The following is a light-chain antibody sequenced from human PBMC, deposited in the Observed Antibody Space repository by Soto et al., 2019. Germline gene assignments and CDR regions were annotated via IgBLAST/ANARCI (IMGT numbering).Light chain of an antibody. CDR3: AAWDDSLNGYV. V-gene: IGLV1-36*01. Sequence: QSLLTQPPSVSEAPRQRVTISCSGSSSNIGNNAVNWYQQLPGKAPKLLIYYDDLLPSGVSDRFSGSKSGTSASLAISGLQSEDEADYYCAAWDDSLNGYVVGNGTKVTVL. CDR1: SSNIGNNA. CDR2: YDD. J-gene: IGLJ1*01.